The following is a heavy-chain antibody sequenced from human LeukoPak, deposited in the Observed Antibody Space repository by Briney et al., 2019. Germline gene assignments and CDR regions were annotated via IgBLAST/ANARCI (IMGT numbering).Heavy chain of an antibody. CDR1: GFTFSSYN. CDR3: ARDQTPFY. J-gene: IGHJ4*02. CDR2: ITSSSSYI. D-gene: IGHD2-15*01. Sequence: GGSLRLSCAASGFTFSSYNMNWVRQAPGKGLEWVSSITSSSSYIYYADSVKGRFTISRDNAKNSLFLQMNSLTAEDTAVYYCARDQTPFYWGQGSLVTVSS. V-gene: IGHV3-21*01.